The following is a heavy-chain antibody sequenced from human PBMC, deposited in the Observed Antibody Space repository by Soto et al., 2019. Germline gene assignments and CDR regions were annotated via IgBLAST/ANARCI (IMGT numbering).Heavy chain of an antibody. V-gene: IGHV4-38-2*01. J-gene: IGHJ6*02. CDR1: GYSIGSGYY. Sequence: WETLSLTGAVSGYSIGSGYYWAWVRQSPGKGLEWIGSIYHAGSVYYNPSLNGRVALSMDTSKNHFSLKLTSVTAADTAVYYCARTFDYYGMDVWGQGTTVTVSS. CDR3: ARTFDYYGMDV. CDR2: IYHAGSV.